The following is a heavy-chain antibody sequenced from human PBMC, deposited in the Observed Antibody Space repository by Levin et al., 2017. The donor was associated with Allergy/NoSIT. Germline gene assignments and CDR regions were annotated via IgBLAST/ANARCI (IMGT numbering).Heavy chain of an antibody. CDR3: AREGGYYYGSGSVFDY. V-gene: IGHV4-34*01. Sequence: PSETLSLTCAVYGGSFSGYYWSWIRQPPGKGLEWIGEINHSGSTNYNPSLKSRVTISVDTSKNQFSLKLSSVTAADTAVYYCAREGGYYYGSGSVFDYWGQGTLVTVSS. CDR1: GGSFSGYY. CDR2: INHSGST. J-gene: IGHJ4*02. D-gene: IGHD3-10*01.